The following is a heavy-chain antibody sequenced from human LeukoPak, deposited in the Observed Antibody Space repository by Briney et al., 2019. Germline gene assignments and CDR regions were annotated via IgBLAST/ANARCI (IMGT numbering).Heavy chain of an antibody. D-gene: IGHD6-19*01. CDR2: ISYDGSNE. CDR1: GFTFSAYG. J-gene: IGHJ4*02. CDR3: AKELTRPNRPVAGLNY. V-gene: IGHV3-30*18. Sequence: GGSLRLSCAASGFTFSAYGMHWVRQAPGKGLEWVAIISYDGSNEYYPDSVKGRFTISRDDSKNTLYLQMNSLRTEDTAVYYCAKELTRPNRPVAGLNYWGQGTLVTVSS.